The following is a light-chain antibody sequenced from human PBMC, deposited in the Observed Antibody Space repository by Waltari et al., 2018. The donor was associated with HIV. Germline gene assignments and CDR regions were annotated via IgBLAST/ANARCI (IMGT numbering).Light chain of an antibody. Sequence: QSALTQPRSVSGSPGQSVTISCTGTSSEFGGYNYVSWYQHHPGKAPKRMIYDVTQRPSGVPDRFSGSKSGNTASLTISGLQAEDEADYYCCSYAGSYTYVFGTGTKVTVL. V-gene: IGLV2-11*01. J-gene: IGLJ1*01. CDR1: SSEFGGYNY. CDR3: CSYAGSYTYV. CDR2: DVT.